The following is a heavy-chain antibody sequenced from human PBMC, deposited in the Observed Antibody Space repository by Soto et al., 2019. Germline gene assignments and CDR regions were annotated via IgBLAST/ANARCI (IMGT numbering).Heavy chain of an antibody. V-gene: IGHV4-4*02. CDR3: ARSNWNYVRTLDY. CDR2: IDHSGHT. D-gene: IGHD1-7*01. J-gene: IGHJ4*02. Sequence: QVQIQESGPGLVKPSGTLSLACSVSSVSVSGSYWCAWVRQPPGKGLEWIGEIDHSGHTNSNPSLQSRVTMSLDNSKNQFSLNLRSVTAADTAVYYCARSNWNYVRTLDYWGQGTQVIVSS. CDR1: SVSVSGSYW.